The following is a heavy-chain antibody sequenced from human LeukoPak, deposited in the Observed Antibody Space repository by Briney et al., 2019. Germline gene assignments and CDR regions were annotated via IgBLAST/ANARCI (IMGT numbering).Heavy chain of an antibody. CDR1: GFPFGDYY. Sequence: PGGSLRLSCAASGFPFGDYYMTWIRQAPGKGLEWISYISRSGDTLYYADSVEGRFTISRDNAKNSLFLQMNSLRADDTAVYYCAREVVIFPDYYYYGMDVRGQGTTVTVSS. V-gene: IGHV3-11*01. J-gene: IGHJ6*02. CDR3: AREVVIFPDYYYYGMDV. CDR2: ISRSGDTL. D-gene: IGHD2/OR15-2a*01.